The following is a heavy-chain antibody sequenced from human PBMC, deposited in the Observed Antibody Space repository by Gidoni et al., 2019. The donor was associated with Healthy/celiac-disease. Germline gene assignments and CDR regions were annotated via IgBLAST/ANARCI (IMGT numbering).Heavy chain of an antibody. Sequence: EVQLLESGGGLVQPGGSLRLSCAASGFTFSSHAMSWVRQAPGKGLEWVSAISGSGGSTYYADSVKGRFTISRDNSKNTLYLQMNSLRAEDTAVYYCAKVQQGCSGGSCYPNWFDPWGQGTLVTVSS. CDR2: ISGSGGST. D-gene: IGHD2-15*01. CDR1: GFTFSSHA. J-gene: IGHJ5*02. CDR3: AKVQQGCSGGSCYPNWFDP. V-gene: IGHV3-23*01.